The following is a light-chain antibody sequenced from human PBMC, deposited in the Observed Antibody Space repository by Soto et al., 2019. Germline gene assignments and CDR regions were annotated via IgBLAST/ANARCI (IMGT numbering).Light chain of an antibody. Sequence: DIQMTQSPSTLSASVGDRVTITCRASQTIGDWLAWYQQKPGKAPKLLIYKASTLESGVPSRFSGSGSGSQFTLTISSLQPDDFATYYCQQLHSFPYTFGQGTKLEIK. CDR1: QTIGDW. V-gene: IGKV1-5*03. CDR3: QQLHSFPYT. CDR2: KAS. J-gene: IGKJ2*01.